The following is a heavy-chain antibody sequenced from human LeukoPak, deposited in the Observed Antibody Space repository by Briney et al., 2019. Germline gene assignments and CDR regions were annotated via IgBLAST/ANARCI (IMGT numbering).Heavy chain of an antibody. CDR3: GKSEYTYGLNS. J-gene: IGHJ4*02. D-gene: IGHD5-18*01. CDR2: INPKNGGT. Sequence: ASVKVSCKASGYTLTDYYLHWVRQGPAQGLEWMGWINPKNGGTKFPRKFQDRVTMTRDTSISTVYMQLSSLTSDDTAIYYCGKSEYTYGLNSWGQGTLVTVSS. V-gene: IGHV1-2*02. CDR1: GYTLTDYY.